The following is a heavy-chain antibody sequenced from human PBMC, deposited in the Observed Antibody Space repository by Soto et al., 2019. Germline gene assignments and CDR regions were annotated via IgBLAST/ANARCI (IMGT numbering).Heavy chain of an antibody. Sequence: QLQLQESGSGLVKPSQTLSLTCAVSGGSISSGGYSWSWIRQPPGKGLEWIGYIYHSGSTYYNPSLKSRGTVSVDSTKNQFALKLSSVTAADTAVYCCARAMARPLPPDLWGRGTLVTVSS. V-gene: IGHV4-30-2*01. J-gene: IGHJ2*01. CDR1: GGSISSGGYS. CDR2: IYHSGST. D-gene: IGHD5-12*01. CDR3: ARAMARPLPPDL.